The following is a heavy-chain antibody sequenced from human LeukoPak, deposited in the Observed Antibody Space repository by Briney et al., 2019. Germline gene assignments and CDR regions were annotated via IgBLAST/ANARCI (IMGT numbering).Heavy chain of an antibody. J-gene: IGHJ6*03. D-gene: IGHD1-26*01. CDR2: INSDGSST. V-gene: IGHV3-74*01. Sequence: GGSLRPSCAASGFTFSNYWMHWVRQAPGKGLVWVSRINSDGSSTSYADSVKGRFTISRDNAKNTLYLQMNSLRAEDTAVYYCARVSSGSYFGYYYYYMDVWGKGTTVTVSS. CDR3: ARVSSGSYFGYYYYYMDV. CDR1: GFTFSNYW.